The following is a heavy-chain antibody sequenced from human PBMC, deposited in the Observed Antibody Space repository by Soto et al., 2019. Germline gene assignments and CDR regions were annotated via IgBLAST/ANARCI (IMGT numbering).Heavy chain of an antibody. CDR1: GGSISSSSYY. V-gene: IGHV4-39*01. J-gene: IGHJ4*02. Sequence: SETLSLTCTVSGGSISSSSYYWGWIRQPPGRGLEWIGSIYYSGSTYYNPSLKSRVTISVDTSKNQFSLKLSSVTAADTAVYYCARYPGGDYWGQGTLVTVSS. D-gene: IGHD2-15*01. CDR2: IYYSGST. CDR3: ARYPGGDY.